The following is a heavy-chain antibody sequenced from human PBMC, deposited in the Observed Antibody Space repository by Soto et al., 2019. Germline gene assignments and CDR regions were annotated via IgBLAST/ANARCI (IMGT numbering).Heavy chain of an antibody. CDR3: ARKSNGGVADSFAS. D-gene: IGHD3-3*01. CDR1: GFTFSRHA. Sequence: GGSLRLSCAASGFTFSRHAIHWVRLTPGRGLEWVLAISRDGSYIYYTDSVKGRFTVSRDNSKNTVFVQMNRLIPDDTALYFCARKSNGGVADSFASWAQGTRVTVSS. CDR2: ISRDGSYI. V-gene: IGHV3-30*04. J-gene: IGHJ5*02.